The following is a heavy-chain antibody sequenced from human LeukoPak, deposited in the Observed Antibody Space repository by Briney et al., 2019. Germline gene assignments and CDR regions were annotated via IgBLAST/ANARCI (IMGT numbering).Heavy chain of an antibody. CDR1: GFTVSSNY. J-gene: IGHJ4*02. CDR3: AKLGCSSIACYSNW. Sequence: GGSLRLSCAASGFTVSSNYMSWARQAPGKGLEWVSSTSDNAVSTRYADSVKGRFTISRDNSKNTLYLQMSSLRAEDTALYFCAKLGCSSIACYSNWWGQGTLVTVSS. D-gene: IGHD2-2*01. V-gene: IGHV3-23*01. CDR2: TSDNAVST.